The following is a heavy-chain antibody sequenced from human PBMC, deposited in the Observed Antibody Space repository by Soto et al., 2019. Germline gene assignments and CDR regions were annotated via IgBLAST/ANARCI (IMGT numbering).Heavy chain of an antibody. CDR2: IWYDGSNK. CDR1: GFTFNSYA. J-gene: IGHJ4*02. Sequence: QLVESGGGVVQPGRSLRLSCTASGFTFNSYAMHWVRQAPGKGLEWVAVIWYDGSNKYYADSVKGRFTISRDNSKNTLFLQMNSLRAEDTAVYYYARSGTLTGYPFDYWGQGTLVTVSS. V-gene: IGHV3-33*01. CDR3: ARSGTLTGYPFDY. D-gene: IGHD1-1*01.